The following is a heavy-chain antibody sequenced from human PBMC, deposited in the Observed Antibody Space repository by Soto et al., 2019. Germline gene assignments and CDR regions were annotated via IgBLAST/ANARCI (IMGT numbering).Heavy chain of an antibody. CDR2: IIPMFGTA. CDR3: ARVLRQQLVTGYYYGMDV. CDR1: GGTFSTYA. D-gene: IGHD6-13*01. J-gene: IGHJ6*02. V-gene: IGHV1-69*12. Sequence: QVQLVQSGAEVKKPGSSVKVSCMASGGTFSTYAISWVRQAPGQGLEWMGGIIPMFGTANYAQNFQARVTITADESTSTAYMELSSLRSEDTAVYYCARVLRQQLVTGYYYGMDVWGQGTTVTVSS.